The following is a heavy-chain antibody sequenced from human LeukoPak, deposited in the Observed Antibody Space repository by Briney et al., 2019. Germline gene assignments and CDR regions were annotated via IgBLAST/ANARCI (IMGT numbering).Heavy chain of an antibody. CDR1: GGSISSGGYS. V-gene: IGHV4-30-2*01. CDR3: ARAYSSSPEGSAFDI. CDR2: IYHNGST. D-gene: IGHD6-6*01. J-gene: IGHJ3*02. Sequence: SETLSLTCAVSGGSISSGGYSWSWIRQPPGKGLEWIGYIYHNGSTYYNPSLKSRVTISVDRSKNQFSLKLSSVTAADTAVYYCARAYSSSPEGSAFDIWGQGTMVTVSS.